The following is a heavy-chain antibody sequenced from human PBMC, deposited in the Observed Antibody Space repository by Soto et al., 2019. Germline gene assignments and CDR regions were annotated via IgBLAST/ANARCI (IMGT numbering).Heavy chain of an antibody. CDR1: RGSLGSYY. CDR3: ARDGDGRMTKNPYYYNGMDV. V-gene: IGHV4-59*01. J-gene: IGHJ6*02. Sequence: SEPLSVTCTVSRGSLGSYYWSWIRQPPGKGLEWIGYAFYTGRANYNASLKSRVSISLDTSNYQCSLKLSSVTAADTAVYYCARDGDGRMTKNPYYYNGMDVWGPGTTVT. CDR2: AFYTGRA. D-gene: IGHD2-21*02.